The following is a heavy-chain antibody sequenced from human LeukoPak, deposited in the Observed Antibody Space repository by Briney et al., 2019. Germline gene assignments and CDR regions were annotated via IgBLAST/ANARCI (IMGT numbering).Heavy chain of an antibody. CDR2: TYYGGST. CDR3: ATLGRAAGNAFDI. D-gene: IGHD1-26*01. J-gene: IGHJ3*02. V-gene: IGHV4-59*11. CDR1: GDSISFHF. Sequence: MTSETLSLTCSVSGDSISFHFWSWIRQPPGKGLEWIGHTYYGGSTHYNPSLASRVTVSADTSKNQFSLKLSSVTAADTAVYYCATLGRAAGNAFDIWGQGTVVIVSS.